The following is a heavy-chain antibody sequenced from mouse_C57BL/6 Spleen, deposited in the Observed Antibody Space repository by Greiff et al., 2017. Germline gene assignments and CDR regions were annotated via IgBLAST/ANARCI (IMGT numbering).Heavy chain of an antibody. CDR2: IDPSDSET. V-gene: IGHV1-52*01. D-gene: IGHD2-2*01. CDR1: GYTFTSYC. J-gene: IGHJ4*01. Sequence: VQLQQSGAELARPGSSVKLSCKASGYTFTSYCMHWVKQRPIQGLEWIGNIDPSDSETHYNQKFKDKATLTVDKSSSTAYMQLSSLTSAYSAFYYCARSAMVTYAMAYWGQGTSVTFSS. CDR3: ARSAMVTYAMAY.